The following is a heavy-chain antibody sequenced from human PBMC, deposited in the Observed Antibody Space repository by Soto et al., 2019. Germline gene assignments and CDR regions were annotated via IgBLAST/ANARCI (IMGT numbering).Heavy chain of an antibody. CDR2: INWNGGRI. CDR3: ARGHGTYYYDSSGYRDAFDI. J-gene: IGHJ3*02. Sequence: GGSLRLSCAASGFTFDDYGMSLVRQAPGKGLEWVSGINWNGGRIGYADSVKGRFTISRDNAKNSLYLQMNSLRAEDTALYYCARGHGTYYYDSSGYRDAFDIWGQGTMVTVSS. D-gene: IGHD3-22*01. CDR1: GFTFDDYG. V-gene: IGHV3-20*04.